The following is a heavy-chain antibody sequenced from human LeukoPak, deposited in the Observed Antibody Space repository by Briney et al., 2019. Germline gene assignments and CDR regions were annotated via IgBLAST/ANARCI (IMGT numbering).Heavy chain of an antibody. CDR2: IYPGDSDT. D-gene: IGHD2-2*01. V-gene: IGHV5-51*01. CDR1: GYSFTSYW. CDR3: VREGVLASMGGPYNWFDP. J-gene: IGHJ5*02. Sequence: GESLKISCKGSGYSFTSYWIVWVRQMPGKGLEWMGIIYPGDSDTRYSPSFQGQVIISADKSIRTAYLQWSSLKASDTAMYYCVREGVLASMGGPYNWFDPWGPGTLVTVSS.